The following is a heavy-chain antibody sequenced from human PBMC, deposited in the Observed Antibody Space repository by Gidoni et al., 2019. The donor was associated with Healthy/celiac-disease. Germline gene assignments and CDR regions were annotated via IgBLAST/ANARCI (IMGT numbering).Heavy chain of an antibody. CDR3: AKFLDIVVVVAATAYDY. CDR2: ISGSGGST. D-gene: IGHD2-15*01. J-gene: IGHJ4*02. V-gene: IGHV3-23*01. CDR1: GFTFSSYA. Sequence: EVQLLESGGGLVQPGGSLRLSCAASGFTFSSYAMRWVRQAPGKGLEWVSAISGSGGSTYYADAVKGRFTISRDNSKNTLYLQMNSLRAEDTAVYYCAKFLDIVVVVAATAYDYWGQGTLVTVSS.